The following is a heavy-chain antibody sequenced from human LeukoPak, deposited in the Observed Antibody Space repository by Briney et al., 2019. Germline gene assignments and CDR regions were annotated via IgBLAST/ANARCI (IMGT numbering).Heavy chain of an antibody. Sequence: SETLSLTCTVPGYSISSGYYWGWIRQPPGKGLEWIGEINHSGSTNYNPSLKSRVTISVDTSKNQFSLKLSSVTAADTAVYYCARRKWLRLLDYWGQGTLVTVSS. J-gene: IGHJ4*02. D-gene: IGHD5-12*01. CDR3: ARRKWLRLLDY. CDR1: GYSISSGYY. CDR2: INHSGST. V-gene: IGHV4-38-2*02.